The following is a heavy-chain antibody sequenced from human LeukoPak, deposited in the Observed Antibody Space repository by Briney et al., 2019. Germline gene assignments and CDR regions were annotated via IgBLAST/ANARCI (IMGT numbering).Heavy chain of an antibody. CDR2: INHSGST. V-gene: IGHV4-34*01. CDR3: ARGWGAARN. CDR1: GFTFSSYA. J-gene: IGHJ4*02. D-gene: IGHD6-6*01. Sequence: NPGGSLRLSCAASGFTFSSYAMHWVRQAPGKGLEWIGEINHSGSTNYNPSLKSRVTISVDTSKNQFSLKLSSVTAADTAVYYCARGWGAARNWGQGTLVTVSS.